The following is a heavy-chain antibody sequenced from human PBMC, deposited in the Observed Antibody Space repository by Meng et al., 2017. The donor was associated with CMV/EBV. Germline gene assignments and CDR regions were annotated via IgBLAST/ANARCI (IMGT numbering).Heavy chain of an antibody. V-gene: IGHV3-74*01. CDR3: AKRFSLQSLGSGWYVRDY. Sequence: GESLKISCAASGFTFSSYWMHWVRQAPGKGLVWVSRINSDGSSTSYADSVKGRFTISSDNAKNTLYLQMNSLRAEDTAVYYCAKRFSLQSLGSGWYVRDYWGQGTLVTVSS. D-gene: IGHD6-13*01. CDR1: GFTFSSYW. CDR2: INSDGSST. J-gene: IGHJ4*02.